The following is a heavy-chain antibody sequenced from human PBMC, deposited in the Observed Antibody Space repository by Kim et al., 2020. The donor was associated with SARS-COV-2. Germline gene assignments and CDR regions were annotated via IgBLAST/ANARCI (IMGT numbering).Heavy chain of an antibody. J-gene: IGHJ4*02. CDR3: ARRGIAAAGLTKYDY. D-gene: IGHD6-13*01. V-gene: IGHV4-39*01. Sequence: PSLKSRVTISVDTSKIQFSLKLSSVTAADTAVYYCARRGIAAAGLTKYDYWGQGTLVTVSS.